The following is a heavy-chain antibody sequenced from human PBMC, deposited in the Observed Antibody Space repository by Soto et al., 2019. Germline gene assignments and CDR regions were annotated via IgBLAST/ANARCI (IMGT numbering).Heavy chain of an antibody. D-gene: IGHD1-1*01. CDR2: MSHSGGT. CDR3: ARVERGTATTVVDAFDI. CDR1: GGFVSSGSYY. J-gene: IGHJ3*02. V-gene: IGHV4-34*01. Sequence: QVQLQQWGAGLLKPSETLSLTCAVYGGFVSSGSYYWSWIRQPPGKGLEWIGEMSHSGGTHFNPSLKSRVTKAVDTSKNQFSLKMSSVTAVDSALYDCARVERGTATTVVDAFDIWGPGTMVTVSS.